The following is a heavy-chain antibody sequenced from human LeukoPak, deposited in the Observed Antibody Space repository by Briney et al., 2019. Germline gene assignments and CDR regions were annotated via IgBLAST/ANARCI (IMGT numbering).Heavy chain of an antibody. D-gene: IGHD3-10*01. CDR2: VYSGGST. J-gene: IGHJ5*02. CDR3: ARSRGASNSPNWFDP. CDR1: GFTFSSYG. V-gene: IGHV3-53*01. Sequence: GGSLRLSCAASGFTFSSYGMSWVRQAPGKGLEWVSVVYSGGSTYYADSVKGRFTISRDNSKNTLYLQMNSLRAEDTAVYYCARSRGASNSPNWFDPWGQGTLVTVSS.